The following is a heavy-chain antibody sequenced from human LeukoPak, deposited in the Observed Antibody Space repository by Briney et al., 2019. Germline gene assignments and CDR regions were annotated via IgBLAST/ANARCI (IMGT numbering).Heavy chain of an antibody. V-gene: IGHV3-30*18. J-gene: IGHJ3*02. CDR2: ISYDGSNK. Sequence: GESLRLSCAASGFTFSSYGMHWVRQAPGKGLEWVAVISYDGSNKYYADSVKGRFTISRDNSKNTLYLQMNSLRAEDTAVYYCAKDLTERAFDIWGQGTMVTVSS. CDR1: GFTFSSYG. CDR3: AKDLTERAFDI.